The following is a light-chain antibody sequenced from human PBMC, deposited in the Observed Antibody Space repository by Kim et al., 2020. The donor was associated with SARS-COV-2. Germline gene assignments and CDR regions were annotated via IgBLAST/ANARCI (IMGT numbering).Light chain of an antibody. V-gene: IGKV1-39*01. Sequence: DIQMTQSPSSLSASVGDRVTITCRASQSINIYVNWYQQKPGTAPKLLIYAASNLQSWVPSRFSGSGSGTDFTLTISSLQPEDFATYYCQQGYSTPPALTFGGGTKVDIK. CDR2: AAS. CDR3: QQGYSTPPALT. J-gene: IGKJ4*01. CDR1: QSINIY.